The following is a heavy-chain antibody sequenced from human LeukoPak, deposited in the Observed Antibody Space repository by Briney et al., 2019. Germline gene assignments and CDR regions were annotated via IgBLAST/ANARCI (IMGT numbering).Heavy chain of an antibody. CDR1: GDTVSINTAA. Sequence: SQTLSLTCAISGDTVSINTAAWNWIRQSPSRGLEWLGGTYYRSKWNNDYAVSVQNRITINPDTSKNQFFLQLKSATPEDTAVYYCTRQRSTSTDYYGMDVWGQGTTVTVSS. CDR3: TRQRSTSTDYYGMDV. J-gene: IGHJ6*02. CDR2: TYYRSKWNN. V-gene: IGHV6-1*01. D-gene: IGHD6-6*01.